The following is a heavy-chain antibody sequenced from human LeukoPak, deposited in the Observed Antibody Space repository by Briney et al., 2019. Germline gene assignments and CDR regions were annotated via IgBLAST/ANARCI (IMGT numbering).Heavy chain of an antibody. CDR1: GGSISSLY. CDR2: IYYSGST. J-gene: IGHJ5*02. V-gene: IGHV4-59*08. CDR3: ARGYYDFWSDYNWFDP. Sequence: SETLSLTCTVSGGSISSLYWSWIRQPPGKGLEWIGYIYYSGSTNYNPSLKSRVTISVDTSKNQFSLKLSSVTAADTAVYYCARGYYDFWSDYNWFDPWGQGTLVTVSS. D-gene: IGHD3-3*01.